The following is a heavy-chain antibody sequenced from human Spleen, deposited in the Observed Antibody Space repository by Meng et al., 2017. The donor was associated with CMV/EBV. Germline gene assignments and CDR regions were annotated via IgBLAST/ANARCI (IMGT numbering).Heavy chain of an antibody. V-gene: IGHV1-69*08. Sequence: SVKVSCKASGYMFIDSYMHWVRQAPGQGLEWMGRIIPILGTANYAQNFQGRVTITADKSTSTVYMELSSLTSEDTAVYYCARGRTSSDDGDMWGQGTTVTVSS. CDR3: ARGRTSSDDGDM. D-gene: IGHD2-2*01. CDR2: IIPILGTA. J-gene: IGHJ3*02. CDR1: GYMFIDSY.